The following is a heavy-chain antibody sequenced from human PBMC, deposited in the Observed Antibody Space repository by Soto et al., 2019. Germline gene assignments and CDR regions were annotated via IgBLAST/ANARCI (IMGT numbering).Heavy chain of an antibody. CDR3: ARAGRSGSGCFEYFFDH. CDR2: IFTTGTT. Sequence: SETLSLTCTVSGGSIRSYYWNWIRQPAGKGLEWLGRIFTTGTTNYSPSLKSRVSMSVDTSRNQFSLELRSVTAADTAVYYCARAGRSGSGCFEYFFDHWGQGILVTVS. V-gene: IGHV4-4*07. D-gene: IGHD1-26*01. J-gene: IGHJ4*02. CDR1: GGSIRSYY.